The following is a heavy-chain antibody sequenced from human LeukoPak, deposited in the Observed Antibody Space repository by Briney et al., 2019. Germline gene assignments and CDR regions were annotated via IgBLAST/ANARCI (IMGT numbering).Heavy chain of an antibody. D-gene: IGHD3-22*01. CDR2: INPNSGGT. J-gene: IGHJ4*02. CDR3: ARGYDSSGYYPFDY. V-gene: IGHV1-2*02. CDR1: GYTFTGYY. Sequence: ASVKVSCKASGYTFTGYYMHWVRQAPGQGLEWMGWINPNSGGTNYAQKFQGRVTMTRDTSISTAYMELSRLRSGDTAVYYCARGYDSSGYYPFDYWGQGTLVTVSS.